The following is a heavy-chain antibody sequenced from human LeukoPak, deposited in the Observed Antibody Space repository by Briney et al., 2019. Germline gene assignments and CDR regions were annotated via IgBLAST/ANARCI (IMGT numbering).Heavy chain of an antibody. CDR3: ARLDSSGWSDY. D-gene: IGHD6-19*01. CDR2: TYYSGST. V-gene: IGHV4-59*08. Sequence: SETLSLTCTVSGGSISSYYWSWIRQPPGKGLEWIGYTYYSGSTNYNPSLKSRVTISVDTSKNQFSLKLSSVTAADTAVYYCARLDSSGWSDYWGQGTLVTVSS. J-gene: IGHJ4*02. CDR1: GGSISSYY.